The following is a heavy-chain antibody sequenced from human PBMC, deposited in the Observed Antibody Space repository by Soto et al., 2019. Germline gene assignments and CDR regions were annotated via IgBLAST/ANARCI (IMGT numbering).Heavy chain of an antibody. J-gene: IGHJ6*02. D-gene: IGHD4-17*01. V-gene: IGHV5-10-1*01. CDR3: ARRIRSPSGLSHGMDV. CDR2: IDPSDSYT. CDR1: GYSFTNYW. Sequence: GESLKISCNGSGYSFTNYWISWVRQMPGKGLEWMGRIDPSDSYTNYSPSFQGHVTISADKSISTAYLQWSSLKASDTAMYFCARRIRSPSGLSHGMDVWGQGTTVTVSS.